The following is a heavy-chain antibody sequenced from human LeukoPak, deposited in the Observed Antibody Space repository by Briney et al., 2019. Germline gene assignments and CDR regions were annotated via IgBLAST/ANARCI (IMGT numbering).Heavy chain of an antibody. CDR2: IKQDGSEK. Sequence: GGSLRLSCAASGFTFSSYGMHWVRQAPGKGLEWVANIKQDGSEKYYVDSVKGRFTISRDNAKNSLYLQMNSLRAEDTAVYYCARDKYDILTGYPDLFDYWGQGTLVTVSS. CDR3: ARDKYDILTGYPDLFDY. CDR1: GFTFSSYG. D-gene: IGHD3-9*01. V-gene: IGHV3-7*01. J-gene: IGHJ4*02.